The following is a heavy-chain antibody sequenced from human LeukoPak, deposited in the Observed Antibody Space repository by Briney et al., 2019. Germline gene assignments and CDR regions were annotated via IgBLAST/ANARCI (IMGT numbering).Heavy chain of an antibody. V-gene: IGHV3-23*01. J-gene: IGHJ4*02. CDR1: GFTFSSYA. CDR2: IISSGGT. D-gene: IGHD3-10*01. Sequence: PGGSLRLSCAASGFTFSSYAMTWVRQAPGQGLEWVSGIISSGGTYYADSVKGRFTISRDNSKNTLYAQMNSLRAEDTAVYYCAKSVGSGSYYNNDCWGQGTLVTVSS. CDR3: AKSVGSGSYYNNDC.